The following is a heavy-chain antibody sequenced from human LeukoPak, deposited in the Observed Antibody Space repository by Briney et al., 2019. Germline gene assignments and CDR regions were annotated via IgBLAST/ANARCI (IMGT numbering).Heavy chain of an antibody. Sequence: SVKVSCKASGGTFSSYAISWVRQAPGQGLEWMGGIIPIFGTANYAQKFQGRVTITADESTSTAYMELSSLRSDDTAVYYCARWGYCGGGSCRFDYWGQGTLVTVSS. CDR2: IIPIFGTA. CDR3: ARWGYCGGGSCRFDY. J-gene: IGHJ4*02. D-gene: IGHD2-15*01. CDR1: GGTFSSYA. V-gene: IGHV1-69*13.